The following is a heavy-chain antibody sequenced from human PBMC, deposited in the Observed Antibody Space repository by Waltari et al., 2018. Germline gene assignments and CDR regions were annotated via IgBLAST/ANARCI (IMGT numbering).Heavy chain of an antibody. CDR1: GYIFTTYG. D-gene: IGHD1-26*01. CDR2: INTNTGNP. CDR3: ARGGGTFSKPQYFDS. V-gene: IGHV7-4-1*02. J-gene: IGHJ4*02. Sequence: QVHLVQSGSEMKKPGASVKVSCKASGYIFTTYGITWVRQAPGQGLEWMGWINTNTGNPTYGQGFTGRFVFSLDTSVSTAYLQISSLKAEDSAIYYCARGGGTFSKPQYFDSWGQGTRVTVSS.